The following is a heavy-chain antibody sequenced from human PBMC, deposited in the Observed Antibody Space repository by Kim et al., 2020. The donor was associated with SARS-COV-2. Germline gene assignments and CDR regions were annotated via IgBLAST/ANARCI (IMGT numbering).Heavy chain of an antibody. CDR3: ARVSSSLIAVASFFDY. Sequence: SVTGRFTISRDDSKNPLYLQMGSLRAEDMAVYYCARVSSSLIAVASFFDYWGQGTLVTVSS. V-gene: IGHV3-64*01. J-gene: IGHJ4*02. D-gene: IGHD6-19*01.